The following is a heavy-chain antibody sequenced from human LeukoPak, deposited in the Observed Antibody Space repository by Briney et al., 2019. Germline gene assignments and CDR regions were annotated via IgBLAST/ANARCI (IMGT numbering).Heavy chain of an antibody. D-gene: IGHD3-22*01. V-gene: IGHV3-30-3*01. CDR3: ASGAYYYDSRGYSRTFDY. CDR2: ISYDGSNK. CDR1: GFTFSSYA. Sequence: GRSLRLSCAASGFTFSSYAMLGVRQAPGKGLEWVAVISYDGSNKYYADPVKGRFTISRDNSKNPLYLQMNSLRAEDTGVYYCASGAYYYDSRGYSRTFDYWGQGNLVTVSS. J-gene: IGHJ4*02.